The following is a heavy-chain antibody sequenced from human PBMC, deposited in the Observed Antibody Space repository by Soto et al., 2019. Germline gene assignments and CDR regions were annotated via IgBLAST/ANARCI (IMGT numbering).Heavy chain of an antibody. CDR1: GFTFSSYG. Sequence: PGGSLRLSCAASGFTFSSYGMHWVRQAPGKGLEWVAVIWYDGSNKYYADSVKGRFTISRDNSKNTLYLQMNSLRAEDTAVYYCARDRSITMARGVYYGMDVWGQGTTVTVSS. CDR2: IWYDGSNK. J-gene: IGHJ6*02. V-gene: IGHV3-33*01. CDR3: ARDRSITMARGVYYGMDV. D-gene: IGHD3-10*01.